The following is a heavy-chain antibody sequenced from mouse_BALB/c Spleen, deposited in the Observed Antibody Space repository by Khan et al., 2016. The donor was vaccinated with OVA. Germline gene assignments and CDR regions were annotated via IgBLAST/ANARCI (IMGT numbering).Heavy chain of an antibody. V-gene: IGHV14-3*02. CDR2: IDPANGNS. J-gene: IGHJ3*01. CDR1: GFNIKDTY. D-gene: IGHD1-2*01. CDR3: ARPMTTGGFVY. Sequence: EVQLQESGAELVKPGASVKLSCTASGFNIKDTYMNWVKQRPEQGLEWIGRIDPANGNSKYDPKFQGKATITTDTSSNTAYLQLNSLTSEDTAVYYCARPMTTGGFVYWGQGTLVTVSA.